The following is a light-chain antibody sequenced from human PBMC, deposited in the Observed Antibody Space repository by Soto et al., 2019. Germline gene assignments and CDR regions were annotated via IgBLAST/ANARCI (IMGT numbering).Light chain of an antibody. CDR1: SSDVGGYNF. V-gene: IGLV2-11*01. CDR2: DVT. Sequence: QSVLTQSRSVSGSPGQSVTISCTGTSSDVGGYNFVSWYQQYPGKAPKLIIYDVTKRPSGVPDRFSGSKSGNTASLTISGLQADDEADYFCCSYTASDIWVFGGGTQLTVL. CDR3: CSYTASDIWV. J-gene: IGLJ3*02.